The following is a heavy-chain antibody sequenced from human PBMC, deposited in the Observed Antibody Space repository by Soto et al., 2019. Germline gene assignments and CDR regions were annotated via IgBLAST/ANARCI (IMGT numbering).Heavy chain of an antibody. D-gene: IGHD6-19*01. CDR3: ARPTARGLVTQDWGGHDAFRV. CDR2: IKQDRRGT. V-gene: IGHV3-7*03. J-gene: IGHJ3*01. Sequence: SCKASGGTFSSYAISWVRQAPGKGVEGLANIKQDRRGTNYVDSVKGRFTISSGNAHNLVYLQIDRLRVDDTDVYYCARPTARGLVTQDWGGHDAFRVWGQGTMVTVSS. CDR1: GGTFSSYA.